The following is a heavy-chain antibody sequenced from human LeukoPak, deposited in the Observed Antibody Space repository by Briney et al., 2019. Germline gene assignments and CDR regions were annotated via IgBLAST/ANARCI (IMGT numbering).Heavy chain of an antibody. V-gene: IGHV1-2*02. Sequence: GASVKVSCKASGYTFTGYYMHWVRQAPGQGLEWMGWINPNSGGTNYAQKFQGRVTMTTDTSTSTAYMELRSLRSDDTAVYYCARDRTSIAAAAHRGAFDIWGQGTMVTVSS. J-gene: IGHJ3*02. D-gene: IGHD6-13*01. CDR2: INPNSGGT. CDR1: GYTFTGYY. CDR3: ARDRTSIAAAAHRGAFDI.